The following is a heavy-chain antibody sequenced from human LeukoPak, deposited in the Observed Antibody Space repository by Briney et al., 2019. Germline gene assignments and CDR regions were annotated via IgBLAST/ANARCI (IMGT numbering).Heavy chain of an antibody. V-gene: IGHV2-5*01. CDR1: GFSLSTSGVG. Sequence: SGPTLVNPTQTLTLTCTFSGFSLSTSGVGVGWIRQPPGKALEWLALIYWNDDKRYSPSLKSRLTITKDTSKKQVDLTMTNIDPVDPAPHYCAHRSPTGYYFDYWGQGTLVTVSS. J-gene: IGHJ4*02. D-gene: IGHD1-1*01. CDR2: IYWNDDK. CDR3: AHRSPTGYYFDY.